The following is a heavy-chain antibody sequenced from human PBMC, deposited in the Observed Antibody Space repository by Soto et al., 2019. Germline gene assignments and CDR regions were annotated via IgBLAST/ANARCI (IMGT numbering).Heavy chain of an antibody. J-gene: IGHJ6*02. CDR3: ARSRIFGVVIIRGGSYYYGMDV. V-gene: IGHV1-69*13. Sequence: GASVKVSCKXSGGTFSSYAISWVRQAPGQGLEWMGGIIPIFGTANYAQKFQGRVTITADESTSTAYMELSSLRSEDTAVYYCARSRIFGVVIIRGGSYYYGMDVWGQGTTVTVSS. D-gene: IGHD3-3*01. CDR2: IIPIFGTA. CDR1: GGTFSSYA.